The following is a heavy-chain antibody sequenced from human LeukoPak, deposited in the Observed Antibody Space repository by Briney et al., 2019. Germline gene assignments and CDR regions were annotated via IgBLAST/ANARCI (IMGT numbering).Heavy chain of an antibody. CDR3: ARDQSVRLLQTSSTYFKHVFAI. CDR2: ISAYNGNT. V-gene: IGHV1-18*01. Sequence: ASLKVSCETSGYTFTNYGISWVRQAPGLGLEWMGWISAYNGNTNYAQKVQGRVTMTTDTSTSTAYMELRSLRFDDTAVYYCARDQSVRLLQTSSTYFKHVFAIWGQGSMVTVSS. J-gene: IGHJ3*02. CDR1: GYTFTNYG. D-gene: IGHD6-13*01.